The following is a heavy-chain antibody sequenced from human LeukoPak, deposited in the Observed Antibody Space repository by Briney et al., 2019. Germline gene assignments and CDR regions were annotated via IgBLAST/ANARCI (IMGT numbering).Heavy chain of an antibody. D-gene: IGHD6-19*01. Sequence: SETLSLTCAVYGGSFSGYYWSWIRQPPGKGLEWIGEINHSGSTNYNPSLKSRVTISVDTSKNQFSLKLSSVTAADTAVYYCARGRAVAGRRNWFDPWGQGTLVTVSS. CDR1: GGSFSGYY. V-gene: IGHV4-34*01. CDR2: INHSGST. J-gene: IGHJ5*02. CDR3: ARGRAVAGRRNWFDP.